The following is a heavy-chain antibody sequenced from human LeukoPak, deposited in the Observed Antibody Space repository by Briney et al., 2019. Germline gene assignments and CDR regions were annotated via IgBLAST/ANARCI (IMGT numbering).Heavy chain of an antibody. CDR2: IYHSGST. Sequence: SGTLSLTCAVSGGSISSSNWWSWVRQPPGKGLECIGEIYHSGSTNYNPSLKNRVTISVDKSKNQFSLKLSSVTAADTAVYYCARGEIAAAGTLYFDYWGQGTLVTVSS. V-gene: IGHV4-4*02. D-gene: IGHD6-13*01. CDR3: ARGEIAAAGTLYFDY. CDR1: GGSISSSNW. J-gene: IGHJ4*02.